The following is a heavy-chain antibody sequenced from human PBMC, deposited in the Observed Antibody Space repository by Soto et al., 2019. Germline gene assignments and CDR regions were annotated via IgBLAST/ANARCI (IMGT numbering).Heavy chain of an antibody. D-gene: IGHD3-22*01. V-gene: IGHV4-31*03. J-gene: IGHJ5*02. CDR2: IYYSGST. CDR1: VASISSGGYY. CDR3: ARESKYDTSGYPPWFAP. Sequence: QVQVQESGPGLVKPSQTLSLTCTVSVASISSGGYYWSWIRQHPGEGLEWIGYIYYSGSTSYNPSLKSRVTISVDTSKNQFSLKLSSVTDADTAVYYCARESKYDTSGYPPWFAPWGQGTLVTVSS.